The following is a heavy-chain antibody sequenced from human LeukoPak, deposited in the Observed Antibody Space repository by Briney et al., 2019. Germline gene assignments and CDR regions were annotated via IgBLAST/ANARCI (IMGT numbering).Heavy chain of an antibody. Sequence: ASVKVSCKASGYTFTSYDINWVRQATGQGLEWMGWMNPNSGNTGYAQKFQGRVTMTRNTSISTAYMELSSLRSEDTAVYYCARILYDYVWGSAERDYWGQGTLVTVSS. CDR1: GYTFTSYD. J-gene: IGHJ4*02. CDR3: ARILYDYVWGSAERDY. V-gene: IGHV1-8*01. CDR2: MNPNSGNT. D-gene: IGHD3-16*01.